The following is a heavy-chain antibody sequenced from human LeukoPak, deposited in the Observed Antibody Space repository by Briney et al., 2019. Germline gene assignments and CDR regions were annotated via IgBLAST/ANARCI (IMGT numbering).Heavy chain of an antibody. CDR2: LSSSSSVI. Sequence: GGSLRLSCAASGFTFSNYEMNWVRQAPGKGLEWVSYLSSSSSVIYHADSVKGRFTISRDNAKNSLYLQMNSLRTEDTAVYYCVRDGSSWGNFDYWGQGTLVSVSS. J-gene: IGHJ4*02. CDR1: GFTFSNYE. V-gene: IGHV3-48*03. CDR3: VRDGSSWGNFDY. D-gene: IGHD7-27*01.